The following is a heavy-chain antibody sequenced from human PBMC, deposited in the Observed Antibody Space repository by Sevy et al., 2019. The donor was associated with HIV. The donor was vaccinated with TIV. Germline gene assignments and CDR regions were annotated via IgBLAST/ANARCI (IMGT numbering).Heavy chain of an antibody. D-gene: IGHD3-3*01. Sequence: ASVKVSCKTTGYIFSDYNMHWVRQAPGQGLEWMALINPNSGVTIYAQKFRGRVSLTRDTSMSTAYMELSALTSDDTAVYYCVREDNISPRTLLSFDIWGQGTPVTVSS. J-gene: IGHJ3*02. CDR2: INPNSGVT. CDR3: VREDNISPRTLLSFDI. V-gene: IGHV1-2*06. CDR1: GYIFSDYN.